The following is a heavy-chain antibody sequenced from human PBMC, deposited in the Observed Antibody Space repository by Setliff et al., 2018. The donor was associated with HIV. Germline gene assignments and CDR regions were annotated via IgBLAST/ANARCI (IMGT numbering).Heavy chain of an antibody. CDR1: GFTFSTYS. Sequence: GSLRLSCAASGFTFSTYSMNWVRQAPGKGLEWIGSFYETGYTYYNPSLKSRVIISEDRSKNQVSLKLSSMTAADTAVYFCARTDHTSSSDFWGQGTLVTVSS. J-gene: IGHJ4*02. V-gene: IGHV4-38-2*01. CDR3: ARTDHTSSSDF. CDR2: FYETGYT. D-gene: IGHD6-6*01.